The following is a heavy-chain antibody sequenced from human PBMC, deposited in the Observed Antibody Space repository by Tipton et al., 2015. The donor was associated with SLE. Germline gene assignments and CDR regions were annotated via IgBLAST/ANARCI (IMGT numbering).Heavy chain of an antibody. CDR1: GGSFSGYY. V-gene: IGHV4-34*01. CDR3: ARDWDGDAFDI. CDR2: INHSGST. J-gene: IGHJ3*02. Sequence: TLSLTCAVYGGSFSGYYWSWVCQPPGKGLEWIGKINHSGSTNYNPSLKSRVTISVDTSKNQFSRKLSSVTAADTAVYYCARDWDGDAFDIWGQGTMVTVSS. D-gene: IGHD5-24*01.